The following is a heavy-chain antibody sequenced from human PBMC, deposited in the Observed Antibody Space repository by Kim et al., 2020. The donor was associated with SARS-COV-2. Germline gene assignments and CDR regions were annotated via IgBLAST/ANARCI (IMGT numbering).Heavy chain of an antibody. V-gene: IGHV1-46*01. CDR3: ASGLRGGGRDY. D-gene: IGHD2-15*01. J-gene: IGHJ4*02. Sequence: NFAQKFQGRVTMTRDTSTSTVYMELSSLRSEDTAVYYCASGLRGGGRDYWGQGTLVTVSS.